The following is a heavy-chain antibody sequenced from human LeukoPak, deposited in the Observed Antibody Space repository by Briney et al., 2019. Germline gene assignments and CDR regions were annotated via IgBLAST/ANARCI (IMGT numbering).Heavy chain of an antibody. CDR3: AHLVDTIDWRSYFDY. V-gene: IGHV2-5*01. CDR1: GFSLSTTGVG. D-gene: IGHD3-9*01. J-gene: IGHJ4*02. CDR2: IYYNDDK. Sequence: SGPTLVNPTQTLTLTCAFSGFSLSTTGVGVGWIRQPPGKALEWLAFIYYNDDKRYSPSLRSRLTITRDTSKNQVVLAMTNMDPVDTATYYCAHLVDTIDWRSYFDYWGQGALVIVSS.